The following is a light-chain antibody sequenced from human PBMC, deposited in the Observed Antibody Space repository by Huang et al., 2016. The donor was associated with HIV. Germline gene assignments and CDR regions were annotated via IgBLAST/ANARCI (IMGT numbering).Light chain of an antibody. CDR2: AAS. J-gene: IGKJ2*01. Sequence: DILMTQSPSSLSASVGDRVTITCRASQSGSTYLNWYQQKPGKAPKLLIYAASSLQSWVPSRFSGSGSGTDFTLTISSLQPDDFATYYCQQSYSTPFYTFGQGTKLEIK. CDR3: QQSYSTPFYT. V-gene: IGKV1-39*01. CDR1: QSGSTY.